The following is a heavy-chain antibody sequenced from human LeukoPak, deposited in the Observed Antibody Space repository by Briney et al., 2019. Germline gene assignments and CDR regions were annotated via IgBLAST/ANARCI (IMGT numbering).Heavy chain of an antibody. CDR2: IYYSGST. V-gene: IGHV4-39*07. CDR3: ARVFFSNDSSGFDY. J-gene: IGHJ4*02. D-gene: IGHD4-11*01. Sequence: SETLSLTCTVSGGSISSSSYYWGWIRQPPGKGLEWIGSIYYSGSTYYNPSLKSRVTISVDRSKNQFSLKLSSVTAADTAVYYCARVFFSNDSSGFDYWGQGTLVTVSS. CDR1: GGSISSSSYY.